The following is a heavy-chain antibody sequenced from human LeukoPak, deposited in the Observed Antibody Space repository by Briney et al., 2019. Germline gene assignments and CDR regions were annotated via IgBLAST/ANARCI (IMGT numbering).Heavy chain of an antibody. CDR3: AREGSMALLDYYYYMDV. CDR1: VGSISSYY. D-gene: IGHD2/OR15-2a*01. J-gene: IGHJ6*03. V-gene: IGHV4-4*07. CDR2: IYTSGST. Sequence: SETLSLTCTVSVGSISSYYGSWIRQPAGKGLEGIGRIYTSGSTNYNPSLEGRVTMSVDTSKNQFSLKLSSVNAADTAVYYCAREGSMALLDYYYYMDVWGKGNTVTVSS.